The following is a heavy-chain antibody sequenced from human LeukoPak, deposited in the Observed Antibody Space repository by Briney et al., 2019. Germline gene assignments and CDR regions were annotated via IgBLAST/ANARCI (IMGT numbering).Heavy chain of an antibody. D-gene: IGHD3-10*01. CDR3: ARLDATLVRGKINH. CDR2: VYYSGST. J-gene: IGHJ5*02. V-gene: IGHV4-39*01. CDR1: GGSISSSNYY. Sequence: SETLSLTCTVSGGSISSSNYYWGWIRQPPGKGLEWIGNVYYSGSTYYNPSLNIRVTVSVDTSKNQFSLNLSSVTAADTAVYYCARLDATLVRGKINHWGQGTLVTVSS.